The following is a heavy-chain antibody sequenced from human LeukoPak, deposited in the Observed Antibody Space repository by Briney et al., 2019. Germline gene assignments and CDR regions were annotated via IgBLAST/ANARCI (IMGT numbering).Heavy chain of an antibody. CDR3: ARVLFSGRYYEIANDY. Sequence: ASVKVSCKASGYTFTAYYMHWVRQAPGQGLEWTGWINPNSGGTNYAQKFQGRVTMTRDTSISTAYMELSRLRSDDTAVYYCARVLFSGRYYEIANDYWGQGTLVTVSS. V-gene: IGHV1-2*02. J-gene: IGHJ4*02. CDR1: GYTFTAYY. D-gene: IGHD1-26*01. CDR2: INPNSGGT.